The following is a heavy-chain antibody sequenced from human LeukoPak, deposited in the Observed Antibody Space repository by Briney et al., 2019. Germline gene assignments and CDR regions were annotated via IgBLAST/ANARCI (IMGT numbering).Heavy chain of an antibody. CDR3: ARVVWSSYYFDY. Sequence: ASETLSLTCTVSGGSISSYYWSWIRQPPGKGLEWIGYIYYSGSTNYNPSLKSRVTISVDTSKNQLSLKLSSVTAADTAVYYCARVVWSSYYFDYWGQGTLVTVSS. CDR2: IYYSGST. J-gene: IGHJ4*02. D-gene: IGHD2-21*01. V-gene: IGHV4-59*01. CDR1: GGSISSYY.